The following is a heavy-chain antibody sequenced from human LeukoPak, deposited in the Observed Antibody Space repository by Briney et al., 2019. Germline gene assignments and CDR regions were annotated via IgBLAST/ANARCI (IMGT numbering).Heavy chain of an antibody. J-gene: IGHJ5*02. CDR1: GGSISSSSYY. CDR3: ARDKSIAAAGFDP. CDR2: IYYSGST. V-gene: IGHV4-39*07. D-gene: IGHD6-13*01. Sequence: SETLSLTCTVSGGSISSSSYYWGWIRQPPGKGLEWIGSIYYSGSTYYNPSLKSRVTISVDTSKNQFSLKLSSVTAADTAVYYCARDKSIAAAGFDPWGQGTLVTVSS.